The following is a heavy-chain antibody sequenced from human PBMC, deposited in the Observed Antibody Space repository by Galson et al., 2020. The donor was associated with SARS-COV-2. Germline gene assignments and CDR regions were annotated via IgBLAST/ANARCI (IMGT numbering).Heavy chain of an antibody. CDR2: ISGKEDGI. Sequence: GESLKISCAASGFTFSPYAMTWVRQAPGKGLEWVSTISGKEDGIFYADSVKGRFSISRDNAKNTVYLQMNTLGVDDTAVYYCAKQSIVTHRGLFDYGGQGTLVTGS. CDR1: GFTFSPYA. CDR3: AKQSIVTHRGLFDY. J-gene: IGHJ4*02. V-gene: IGHV3-23*01. D-gene: IGHD2-21*01.